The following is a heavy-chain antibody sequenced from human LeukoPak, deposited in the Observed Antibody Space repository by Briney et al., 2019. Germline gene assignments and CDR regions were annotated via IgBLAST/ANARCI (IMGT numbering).Heavy chain of an antibody. J-gene: IGHJ4*02. D-gene: IGHD3-22*01. CDR1: GFTFSTYW. V-gene: IGHV3-7*01. CDR2: INQDGGEK. Sequence: PGGSLRLSCAASGFTFSTYWMSWVRQAPGKGLEWVANINQDGGEKYYVDSVKGRFIISRDNAKNSLYLQMNSLRAEDTAVYFCARASTPYHSSYYSPFDYWGQGTLVTVSS. CDR3: ARASTPYHSSYYSPFDY.